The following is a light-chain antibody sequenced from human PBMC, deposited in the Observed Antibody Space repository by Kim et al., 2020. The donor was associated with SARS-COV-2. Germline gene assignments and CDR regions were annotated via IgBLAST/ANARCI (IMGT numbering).Light chain of an antibody. CDR1: QSIGSGF. V-gene: IGKV3-20*01. Sequence: IVLTQPPGTLSLSPGERATLSCRASQSIGSGFLAWYQHKPGQAPTLLIYEASSTAAGIPDRFSGSGAGTDFTLTISRLEPEDFGVYYCQHFGGSSYTFGQGTKLEI. J-gene: IGKJ2*01. CDR3: QHFGGSSYT. CDR2: EAS.